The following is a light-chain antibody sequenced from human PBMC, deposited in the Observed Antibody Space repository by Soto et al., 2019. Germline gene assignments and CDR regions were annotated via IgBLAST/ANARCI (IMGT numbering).Light chain of an antibody. CDR1: QSVSSSY. CDR2: GAS. V-gene: IGKV3-20*01. CDR3: QQYDSPWT. J-gene: IGKJ1*01. Sequence: EIVLTQSPGTLSLSPGERATLSCRASQSVSSSYLAWYQQKPGQAPRLLIYGASSRATGIPDRFSGSRSGTDSTLTISRLEPEDFAVYYCQQYDSPWTFGQGTKVDIK.